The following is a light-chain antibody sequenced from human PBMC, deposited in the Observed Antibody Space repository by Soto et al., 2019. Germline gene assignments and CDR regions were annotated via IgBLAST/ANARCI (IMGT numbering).Light chain of an antibody. CDR1: QSVSSSY. Sequence: EIVLTQSPGTLSLSPGERATLSCRASQSVSSSYLAWYQQKPGQAPRLLLYDASSRATGIPDRFSGSASGTDFTLTISRLEPEDFAVYYCQQYGRSPYTFGQGTKLEIK. CDR3: QQYGRSPYT. CDR2: DAS. V-gene: IGKV3-20*01. J-gene: IGKJ2*01.